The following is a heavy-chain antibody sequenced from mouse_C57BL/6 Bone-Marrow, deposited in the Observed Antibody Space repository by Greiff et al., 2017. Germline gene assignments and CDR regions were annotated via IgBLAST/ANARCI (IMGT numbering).Heavy chain of an antibody. CDR2: IDPSDSYT. CDR1: GYTFTSYW. D-gene: IGHD1-1*01. CDR3: ARSSGRSYRYYFDY. J-gene: IGHJ2*01. Sequence: QVQLQQPEAELVRPGTSVKLSCKASGYTFTSYWMHWVKQRPGQGLEWIGVIDPSDSYTNYNQKFKGKATLTVDTSSSTAYMQLSSLTSEDSAVYYCARSSGRSYRYYFDYWGQGTTLTVSS. V-gene: IGHV1-59*01.